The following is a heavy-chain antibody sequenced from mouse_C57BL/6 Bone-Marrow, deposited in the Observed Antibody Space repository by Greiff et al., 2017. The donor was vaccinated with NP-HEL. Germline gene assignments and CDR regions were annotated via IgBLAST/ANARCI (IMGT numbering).Heavy chain of an antibody. CDR3: ARSPRYFGRPLFDY. Sequence: EVKLLESGPGMVKPSQSLSITCTVSGYSITSGSDWHWIRHFPGNKLEWMGFISYSGSTNYNQTLKSRTTITNDKSNNQSFLKFNSVTSEDTATYDCARSPRYFGRPLFDYWGQGTTLTVSS. CDR2: ISYSGST. CDR1: GYSITSGSD. J-gene: IGHJ2*01. V-gene: IGHV3-1*01. D-gene: IGHD1-1*01.